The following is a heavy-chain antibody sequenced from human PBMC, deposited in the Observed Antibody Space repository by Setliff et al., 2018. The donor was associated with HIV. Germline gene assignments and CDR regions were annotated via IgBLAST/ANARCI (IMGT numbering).Heavy chain of an antibody. J-gene: IGHJ3*02. D-gene: IGHD2-8*01. CDR1: GGSISSHY. V-gene: IGHV4-59*08. CDR3: ARHSPNVGVRGDAFDI. CDR2: IHYSGAT. Sequence: SETLSLTCTVSGGSISSHYWIWIRQPPGKGLEWIGYIHYSGATNYNHSLKSRVTISLDTSRTQFYLRLSSVTAAGTAVYYCARHSPNVGVRGDAFDIWGQGTVVTVSS.